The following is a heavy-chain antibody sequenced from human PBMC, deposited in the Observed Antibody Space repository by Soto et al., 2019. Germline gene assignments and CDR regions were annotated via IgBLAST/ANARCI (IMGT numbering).Heavy chain of an antibody. Sequence: QVQLQESGPGLVKPSQTLSLTCTVSGGSISSGGYYWSWIRQHPGKGLEWIGYIYYSGSTYYNPSLTSRVTISLDTSKNQFSLKLSSVTAADTAVYYCARVCAVDCHSGMDVWGQGTTVTVSS. J-gene: IGHJ6*02. D-gene: IGHD2-21*02. CDR2: IYYSGST. V-gene: IGHV4-31*03. CDR3: ARVCAVDCHSGMDV. CDR1: GGSISSGGYY.